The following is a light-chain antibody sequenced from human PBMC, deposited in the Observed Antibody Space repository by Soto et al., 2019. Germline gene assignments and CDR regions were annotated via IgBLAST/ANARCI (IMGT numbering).Light chain of an antibody. J-gene: IGLJ1*01. V-gene: IGLV3-21*02. Sequence: SYELPQPPSVSLAPGQTTRITCGGNHIGSTSVHWYQQKPGQAPVLVVYDDSDRPSGIPERFSGSNSGNTATLTIGRVEAWYEADYYSQGWDKNTDDYVFGTGTQLTVL. CDR3: QGWDKNTDDYV. CDR1: HIGSTS. CDR2: DDS.